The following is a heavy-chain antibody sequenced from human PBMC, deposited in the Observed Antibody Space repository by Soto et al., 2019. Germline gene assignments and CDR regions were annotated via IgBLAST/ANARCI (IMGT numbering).Heavy chain of an antibody. CDR2: ISAYNGKT. V-gene: IGHV1-18*01. D-gene: IGHD4-4*01. Sequence: GASVKVSCKASGYTFTSYGISWVRQAPGQGLERMGRISAYNGKTNYAQKLQGRVTITTDKSTSTAYMELSSLRSEDTAVYYCARERDDYSNYGWFDPWGQGTLVTVSS. CDR1: GYTFTSYG. CDR3: ARERDDYSNYGWFDP. J-gene: IGHJ5*02.